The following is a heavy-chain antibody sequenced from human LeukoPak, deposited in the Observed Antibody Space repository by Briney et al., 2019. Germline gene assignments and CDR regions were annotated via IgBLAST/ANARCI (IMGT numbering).Heavy chain of an antibody. Sequence: GGSLRLSCAASGFTFSDYYMSWIRQAPGKGLEWVSYISSSSRNTNYADSVKGRFSISRDNAKNSLYLQTNSLRAEDTAVYYCASLEYSYGYFIDYWGQGSLVTVSS. CDR2: ISSSSRNT. D-gene: IGHD5-18*01. CDR3: ASLEYSYGYFIDY. J-gene: IGHJ4*02. CDR1: GFTFSDYY. V-gene: IGHV3-11*03.